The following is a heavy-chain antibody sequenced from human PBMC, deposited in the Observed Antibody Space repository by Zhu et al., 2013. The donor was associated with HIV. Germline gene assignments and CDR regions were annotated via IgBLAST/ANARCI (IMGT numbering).Heavy chain of an antibody. CDR1: GGSFTGYY. J-gene: IGHJ3*02. CDR3: ARAFLRGDDSSGYYVPDAFNI. Sequence: QVQLQQWGAGLLKPSETLSLTCAVYGGSFTGYYWTWIRQPPGKGLEWIGEINHRGSTSYNPSLESRVTISTDTSKNQLSLKLTSVTAADTAAYYCARAFLRGDDSSGYYVPDAFNIWGRGTMVTVSS. V-gene: IGHV4-34*01. CDR2: INHRGST. D-gene: IGHD3-22*01.